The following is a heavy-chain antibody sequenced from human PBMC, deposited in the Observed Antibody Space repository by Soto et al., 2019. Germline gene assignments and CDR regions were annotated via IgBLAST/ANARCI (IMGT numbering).Heavy chain of an antibody. CDR2: INAGNGNT. J-gene: IGHJ5*02. D-gene: IGHD1-26*01. CDR3: ARDRVRIVGATTVSNWFDP. CDR1: GYTFTSYA. V-gene: IGHV1-3*01. Sequence: ASVKVSCKASGYTFTSYAMHWVRQAPGQRLEWMGWINAGNGNTKYSQKFQGRVTITRDTSASTAYMELSSLRSEDTAVYYCARDRVRIVGATTVSNWFDPWGQGTLVTVSS.